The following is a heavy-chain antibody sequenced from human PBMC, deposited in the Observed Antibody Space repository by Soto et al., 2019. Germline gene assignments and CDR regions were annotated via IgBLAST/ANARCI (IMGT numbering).Heavy chain of an antibody. V-gene: IGHV4-39*01. CDR2: IYYSGST. D-gene: IGHD6-19*01. CDR1: GGSISSSSYY. CDR3: ATVAGNYYYGMDV. Sequence: SETLSLTCTVSGGSISSSSYYWGWIRQPPGKGLEWIGSIYYSGSTYYNPSLKSRVTISVDTSKNQFSLKLNSMTAADTAVYYCATVAGNYYYGMDVWGQGTTVTVSS. J-gene: IGHJ6*02.